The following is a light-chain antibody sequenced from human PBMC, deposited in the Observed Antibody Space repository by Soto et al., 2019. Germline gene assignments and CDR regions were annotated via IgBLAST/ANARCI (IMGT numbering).Light chain of an antibody. CDR3: QSYDSSLSGSV. CDR1: SSNIGAGYD. J-gene: IGLJ3*02. V-gene: IGLV1-40*01. CDR2: GNS. Sequence: SVLTQPPSVSGAPGKRVTISCTGSSSNIGAGYDVHWYQQLPGTAPKLLIYGNSNRPSGVPDRFSGSKSGTSASLAITGLQAEDEADYYCQSYDSSLSGSVFGGGTKLTVL.